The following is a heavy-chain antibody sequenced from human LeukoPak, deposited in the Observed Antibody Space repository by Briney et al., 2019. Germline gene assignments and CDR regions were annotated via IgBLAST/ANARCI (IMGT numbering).Heavy chain of an antibody. CDR2: ISGSGGST. Sequence: GGSLRLSCAASGFTFSSYAMSWVRQAPGKGLERVSAISGSGGSTYYADSVKGRFTISRDNSKNTLYLQMNSLRAEDTAVYYCAKDLGVWGEYSSSSYGMDVWGQGTTVTVSS. D-gene: IGHD6-6*01. CDR3: AKDLGVWGEYSSSSYGMDV. J-gene: IGHJ6*02. CDR1: GFTFSSYA. V-gene: IGHV3-23*01.